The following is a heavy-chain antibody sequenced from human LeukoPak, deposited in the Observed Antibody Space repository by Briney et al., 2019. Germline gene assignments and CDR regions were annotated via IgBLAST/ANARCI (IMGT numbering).Heavy chain of an antibody. CDR3: ASYYYDSSGYSAFGPTDY. D-gene: IGHD3-22*01. CDR1: GFTFDDYG. CDR2: INWNGGST. Sequence: PGGSLRLSCAASGFTFDDYGMSWVRQAPGKGLEWVSGINWNGGSTSYADSVKGRFTISRDNAKNSLYLQMNSLRAEDTALYYCASYYYDSSGYSAFGPTDYWGQGTLVTVSS. J-gene: IGHJ4*02. V-gene: IGHV3-20*04.